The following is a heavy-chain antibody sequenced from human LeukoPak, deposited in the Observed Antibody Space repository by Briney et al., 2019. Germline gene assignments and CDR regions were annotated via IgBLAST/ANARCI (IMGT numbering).Heavy chain of an antibody. V-gene: IGHV3-66*01. D-gene: IGHD1-26*01. CDR1: GFTSSSHW. Sequence: GGSLRLSCAAPGFTSSSHWMDWVRQAPGKGLEWVSVIYSGGSTIYADSVKGRFTISRDSSKNTLYLRMNSLRAEDTAVYYCARDPVGAIGYGMDVWGQGTTVTVSS. CDR3: ARDPVGAIGYGMDV. CDR2: IYSGGST. J-gene: IGHJ6*02.